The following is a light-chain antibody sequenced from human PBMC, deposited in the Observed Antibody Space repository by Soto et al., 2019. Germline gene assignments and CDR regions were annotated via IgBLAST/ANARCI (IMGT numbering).Light chain of an antibody. CDR1: QSISAW. CDR3: QQYYYYYT. Sequence: DIQMTQSPSTLSASVGDRVTITCRASQSISAWLAWYQQKPGNAPKLLIYDASSLESGVPTRFSGSGSETEFTLTISNLQPDDFATYYCQQYYYYYTFGQGTKLEIK. CDR2: DAS. J-gene: IGKJ2*01. V-gene: IGKV1-5*01.